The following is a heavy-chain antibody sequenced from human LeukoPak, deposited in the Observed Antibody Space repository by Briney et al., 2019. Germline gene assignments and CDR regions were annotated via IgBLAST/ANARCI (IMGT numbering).Heavy chain of an antibody. V-gene: IGHV3-23*01. CDR3: AKPHKETYYDILTGFDGGWFEP. CDR1: GFTFNNYA. CDR2: ISGRGGST. D-gene: IGHD3-9*01. Sequence: GGSLRLSCAASGFTFNNYAMNGVRQARGGGLEGVSVISGRGGSTYYADSVKGRFTITRDNSKNTLYLQMNSPRAEDTAVYYCAKPHKETYYDILTGFDGGWFEPWGQGTLVTVSS. J-gene: IGHJ5*02.